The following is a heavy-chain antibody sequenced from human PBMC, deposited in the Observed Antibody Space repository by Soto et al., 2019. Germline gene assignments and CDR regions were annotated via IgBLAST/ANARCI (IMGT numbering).Heavy chain of an antibody. V-gene: IGHV1-18*04. CDR2: ISAYNGNT. J-gene: IGHJ4*02. D-gene: IGHD4-17*01. CDR3: ARAQTSWLLTSTTVKGVFDY. CDR1: GYTFTSYG. Sequence: QVQLVQSGAEVKKPGASVKVSCQASGYTFTSYGITWVRQAPGQGLEWMGWISAYNGNTNYAQKLQGRVTMTTDTSTSTAYMELRSLRSDDTAVYYCARAQTSWLLTSTTVKGVFDYWGQGTLVAVAS.